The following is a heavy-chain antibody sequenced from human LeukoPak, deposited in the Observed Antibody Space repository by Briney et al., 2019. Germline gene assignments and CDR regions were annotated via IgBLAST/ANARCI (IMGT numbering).Heavy chain of an antibody. CDR1: GFTFSSYG. Sequence: GGSLRLSCAASGFTFSSYGMSWVRQAPGKGLEWVSAISGSGGNTYYADSVKGWFTISRDNSKNTLYLRMNSLRAEDTAVYYCVKSGSSRMDVWGKGTTVTISS. D-gene: IGHD6-19*01. CDR2: ISGSGGNT. CDR3: VKSGSSRMDV. V-gene: IGHV3-23*01. J-gene: IGHJ6*04.